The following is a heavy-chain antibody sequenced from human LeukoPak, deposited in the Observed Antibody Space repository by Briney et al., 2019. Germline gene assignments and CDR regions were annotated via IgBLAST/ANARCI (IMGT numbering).Heavy chain of an antibody. CDR3: ARGSYSYDNYYYMDV. D-gene: IGHD5-18*01. J-gene: IGHJ6*03. V-gene: IGHV1-8*03. CDR2: MNPNSGNT. CDR1: GYTFTSYD. Sequence: ASVKVSCKASGYTFTSYDINWVRQATGQGLEWMGWMNPNSGNTGYAQKFQGRVNITRNTSISTAYMELSSLRSEDAAVYYCARGSYSYDNYYYMDVWGKGTTVTVSS.